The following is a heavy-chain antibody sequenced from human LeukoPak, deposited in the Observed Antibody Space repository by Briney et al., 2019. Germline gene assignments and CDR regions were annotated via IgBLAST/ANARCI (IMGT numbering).Heavy chain of an antibody. CDR2: IYPGDSDT. J-gene: IGHJ4*02. D-gene: IGHD2-21*02. CDR1: GYSFTSYW. Sequence: GESLKISCKGSGYSFTSYWIGWVRQMPGKGLEWMGIIYPGDSDTRYSPSFRGQVTISADKSISTAYLQWSSLKASDTAMYYCARLKQGVTAIHSYFDYWGQGTLVTVSS. CDR3: ARLKQGVTAIHSYFDY. V-gene: IGHV5-51*01.